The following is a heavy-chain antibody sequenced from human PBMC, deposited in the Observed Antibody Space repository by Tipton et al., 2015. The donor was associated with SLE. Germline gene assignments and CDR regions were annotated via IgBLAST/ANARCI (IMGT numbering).Heavy chain of an antibody. CDR1: GGSISSGSYY. D-gene: IGHD6-13*01. Sequence: LRLSCTVSGGSISSGSYYWNWIRQPAGKGLEWIGRIYTSGSTNYNPSLKSRVTISVDTSKNQFSLKLSSVTAADTAVYYCARERLYSSSWFSDWGQGTLVTVSS. CDR2: IYTSGST. J-gene: IGHJ4*02. V-gene: IGHV4-61*02. CDR3: ARERLYSSSWFSD.